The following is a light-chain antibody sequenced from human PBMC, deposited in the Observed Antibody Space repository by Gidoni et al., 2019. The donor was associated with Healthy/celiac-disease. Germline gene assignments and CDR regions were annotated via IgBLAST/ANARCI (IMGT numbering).Light chain of an antibody. J-gene: IGLJ3*02. V-gene: IGLV1-40*01. CDR3: QSYDSSFWV. CDR2: GNS. CDR1: SPNIGAGYD. Sequence: QSVLTQPPSVSGAPGQRVTISCTGSSPNIGAGYDVPWYQQLPGTAPKLLIYGNSNRPSGVPDRFSGSKSGTSASLAITGLQAEDEADYYCQSYDSSFWVFGGGTKLTVL.